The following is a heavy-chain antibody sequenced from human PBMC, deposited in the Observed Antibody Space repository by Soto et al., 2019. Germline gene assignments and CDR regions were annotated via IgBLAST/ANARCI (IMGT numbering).Heavy chain of an antibody. D-gene: IGHD3-10*01. CDR2: ISGPAGST. CDR3: AKPGSFTHYYYGMDV. Sequence: GRSLRLSCAASGFTFSTYAMSWVRQAPGKGLEWVSTISGPAGSTYYADSVKGRFTISRDNSKNSLYLQMNSLRAEDTAVYYCAKPGSFTHYYYGMDVWGQGTTVTVSS. CDR1: GFTFSTYA. V-gene: IGHV3-23*01. J-gene: IGHJ6*02.